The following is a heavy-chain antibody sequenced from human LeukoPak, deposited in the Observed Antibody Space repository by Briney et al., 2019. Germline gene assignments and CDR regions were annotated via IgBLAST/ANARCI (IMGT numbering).Heavy chain of an antibody. D-gene: IGHD3-3*01. J-gene: IGHJ5*02. CDR1: GFTVSSNY. V-gene: IGHV3-66*02. CDR2: IYSGGST. CDR3: ARPLTYDFWSGYQSPFWFDP. Sequence: GGSLRLSCSASGFTVSSNYMSWVRQAPGKGLEWVSVIYSGGSTYYADSVKGRFTISRDNSKNTLYLQMNSLRAEDTAVYYCARPLTYDFWSGYQSPFWFDPWGQGTLVTVSS.